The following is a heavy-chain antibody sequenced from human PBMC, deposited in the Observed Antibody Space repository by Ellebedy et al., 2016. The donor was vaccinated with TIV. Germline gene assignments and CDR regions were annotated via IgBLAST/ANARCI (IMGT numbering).Heavy chain of an antibody. D-gene: IGHD3-10*01. Sequence: GGSLRLXCAASGFTFSSYSMNWVRQAPGKGLEWVSSISSSSSYIYYADSVKGRFTISRDNSKNTLYLQMNSLRAEDTAVYYCARDGYYGSGGAFDIWGQGTMVTVSS. J-gene: IGHJ3*02. V-gene: IGHV3-21*03. CDR3: ARDGYYGSGGAFDI. CDR1: GFTFSSYS. CDR2: ISSSSSYI.